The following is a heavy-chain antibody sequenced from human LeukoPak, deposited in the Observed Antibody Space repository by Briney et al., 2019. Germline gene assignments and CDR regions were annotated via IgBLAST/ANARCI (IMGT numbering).Heavy chain of an antibody. Sequence: GGSLRLSCAASGFTFSNYWMTWVRQAPGKGLEWVANVKKDGSEKNYVDSVKGRFTISRDNAKNSLYLQMNSLRAEETAVYYCAREVYSSSFRFDPWGQGTLVTVSS. J-gene: IGHJ5*02. CDR2: VKKDGSEK. V-gene: IGHV3-7*01. D-gene: IGHD6-13*01. CDR1: GFTFSNYW. CDR3: AREVYSSSFRFDP.